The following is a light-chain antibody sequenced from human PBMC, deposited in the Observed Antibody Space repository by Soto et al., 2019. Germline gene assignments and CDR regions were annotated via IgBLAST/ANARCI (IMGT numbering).Light chain of an antibody. CDR3: QSGDSGLGVWV. J-gene: IGLJ3*02. CDR2: GNS. Sequence: QSVLTQPPSVSGAPGQRVTISCTGSSSNIGAGYDVHWYQQLPGTAPKLLFYGNSNRPSGVPDRFSGSNSGTSASLSITGFQAEDAAVDYCQSGDSGLGVWVFGGATQLTLL. CDR1: SSNIGAGYD. V-gene: IGLV1-40*01.